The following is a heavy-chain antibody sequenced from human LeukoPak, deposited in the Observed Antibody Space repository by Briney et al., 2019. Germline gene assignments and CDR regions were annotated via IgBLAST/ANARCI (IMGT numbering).Heavy chain of an antibody. CDR1: GLFFSHYW. CDR2: INSDGSIT. J-gene: IGHJ4*02. CDR3: VRGRMFSSTWYSDY. D-gene: IGHD6-13*01. Sequence: GGSLRLSCAASGLFFSHYWMNWVRQVPGKGLVWVSRINSDGSITAYADSVKGRFTMSRDNAKNTLYLQMNSLRADDTAVYYCVRGRMFSSTWYSDYWGQGTLVTVSS. V-gene: IGHV3-74*01.